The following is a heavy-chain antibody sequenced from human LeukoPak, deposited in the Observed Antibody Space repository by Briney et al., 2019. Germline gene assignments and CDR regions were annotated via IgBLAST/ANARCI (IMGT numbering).Heavy chain of an antibody. CDR2: IYYSGST. V-gene: IGHV4-59*01. CDR3: ARDGGDT. CDR1: GGSIGSYY. Sequence: SETLSLTCTVSGGSIGSYYWSWIRQPPGKGLEWIGYIYYSGSTNYNPSLKSRVTISVDTSKNQFSLKLSSVTAADTAVYYCARDGGDTWGQGTLVTVSS. J-gene: IGHJ5*02. D-gene: IGHD2-15*01.